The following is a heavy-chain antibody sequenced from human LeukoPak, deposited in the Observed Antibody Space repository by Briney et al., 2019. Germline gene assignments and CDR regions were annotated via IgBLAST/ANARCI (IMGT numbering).Heavy chain of an antibody. CDR3: ARDYAGYSVY. Sequence: GGSLRLSCAASGFTFSTYSMNWVRQAPGKGLEWVSSISSDTNYIYYADLVKGRFTISRDNAKNSLYLQMNSLRAEDTAVYYCARDYAGYSVYWGQGTLVTVSS. V-gene: IGHV3-21*01. D-gene: IGHD6-13*01. CDR2: ISSDTNYI. CDR1: GFTFSTYS. J-gene: IGHJ4*02.